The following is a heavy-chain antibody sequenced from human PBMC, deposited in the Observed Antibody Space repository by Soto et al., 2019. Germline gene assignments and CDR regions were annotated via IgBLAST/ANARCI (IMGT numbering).Heavy chain of an antibody. CDR1: GFTFSSDA. J-gene: IGHJ4*02. CDR2: ISYDGSNK. CDR3: ARVLYYYDSSGYYGY. V-gene: IGHV3-30-3*01. Sequence: GGSLRLSCAASGFTFSSDAMHWVRQAPGKGLEWVAVISYDGSNKYYADSVKGRFTISRDNSKNTLYLQMNSLRAEDTAVYYCARVLYYYDSSGYYGYWGQGT. D-gene: IGHD3-22*01.